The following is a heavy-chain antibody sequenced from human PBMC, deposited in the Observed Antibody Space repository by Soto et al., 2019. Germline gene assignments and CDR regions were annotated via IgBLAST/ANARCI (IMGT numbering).Heavy chain of an antibody. D-gene: IGHD3-10*01. J-gene: IGHJ4*02. CDR3: TRAGCFGESPRLDY. CDR1: GGSFSGYY. Sequence: SETLSLTCAVYGGSFSGYYWSWIRQPPGKGLEWIGEINHSGSTNYNPSLKSRVTISVDTSKNQFSLKLSSVTAADTAVYYCTRAGCFGESPRLDYWGQGTPVTVSS. V-gene: IGHV4-34*01. CDR2: INHSGST.